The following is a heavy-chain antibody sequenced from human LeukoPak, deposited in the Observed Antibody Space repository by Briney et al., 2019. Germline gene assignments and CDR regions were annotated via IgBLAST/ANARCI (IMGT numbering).Heavy chain of an antibody. J-gene: IGHJ4*02. V-gene: IGHV1-69*13. Sequence: SVKVSCKASGGTLSSYAISWVRQAPGQGLEWMGGIIPIFGTANYAQKFQGRVTITADESTSTAYMELSSLRSEDTAVYYCARLRLDLPPDIVVVPAAMDDYWGQGTLVTVSS. CDR1: GGTLSSYA. CDR2: IIPIFGTA. D-gene: IGHD2-2*01. CDR3: ARLRLDLPPDIVVVPAAMDDY.